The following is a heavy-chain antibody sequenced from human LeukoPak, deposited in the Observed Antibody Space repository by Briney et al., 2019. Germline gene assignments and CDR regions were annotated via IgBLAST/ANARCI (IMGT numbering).Heavy chain of an antibody. D-gene: IGHD4-23*01. CDR2: ITPYNGNT. CDR3: AREYGGNPGLFGY. V-gene: IGHV1-18*01. CDR1: GYTFIGYS. Sequence: GASVKGSCKASGYTFIGYSISWVRQAPGHGLEWMGWITPYNGNTNYVQNFQGRVTMTTDTSTSTAYMELRSLRSDDTAVYYCAREYGGNPGLFGYWGQGTLVTVSS. J-gene: IGHJ4*02.